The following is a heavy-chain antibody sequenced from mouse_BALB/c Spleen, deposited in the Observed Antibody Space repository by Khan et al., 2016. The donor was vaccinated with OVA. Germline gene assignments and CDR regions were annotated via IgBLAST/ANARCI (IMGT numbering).Heavy chain of an antibody. D-gene: IGHD1-2*01. CDR2: IDPANGNT. V-gene: IGHV14-3*02. J-gene: IGHJ4*01. Sequence: VQLQQSGAELLKPGASVKLSCTVSGFNIKDTYMQWVKQRPEQGLEWIGRIDPANGNTKYDPKFQGKATITADTSSNTAYLQLSSLTSEDTAVCYCACSLLLHAMDSWGQGASVTVSS. CDR3: ACSLLLHAMDS. CDR1: GFNIKDTY.